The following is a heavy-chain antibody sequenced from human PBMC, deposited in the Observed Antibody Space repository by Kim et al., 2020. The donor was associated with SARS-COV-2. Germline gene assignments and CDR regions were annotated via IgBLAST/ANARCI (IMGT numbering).Heavy chain of an antibody. J-gene: IGHJ6*02. CDR1: GYTFTSYA. V-gene: IGHV1-3*01. D-gene: IGHD1-1*01. Sequence: ASVKVSCKASGYTFTSYAMHWVRQAPGQRLEWMGWINAGNGNTKYSQKFQGRVTITRDTSASTAYMELSSLRSEDTAVYYCARFPRNDYYYYGMDVWGQGTTVTVSS. CDR3: ARFPRNDYYYYGMDV. CDR2: INAGNGNT.